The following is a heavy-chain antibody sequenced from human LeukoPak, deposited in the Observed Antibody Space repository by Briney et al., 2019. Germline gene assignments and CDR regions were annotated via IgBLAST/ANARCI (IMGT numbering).Heavy chain of an antibody. CDR1: GYTFTSYD. CDR2: MNPNGGNT. V-gene: IGHV1-8*01. Sequence: ASVKVSCKASGYTFTSYDINWVRQATGQGLEWMGWMNPNGGNTGYAQKFQGRVTMTRNTSISTAYMELSSLRSEDTAVYYCARGLQWLLVAAGFDWFDPWGQGTLVTVSS. CDR3: ARGLQWLLVAAGFDWFDP. J-gene: IGHJ5*02. D-gene: IGHD3-22*01.